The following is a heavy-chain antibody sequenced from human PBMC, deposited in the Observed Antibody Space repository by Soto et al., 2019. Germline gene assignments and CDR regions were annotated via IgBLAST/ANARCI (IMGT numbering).Heavy chain of an antibody. V-gene: IGHV3-33*01. Sequence: QVQLVESGGGVVQPGRSLRLSCAASGFTFSSYGMHWVRQAPGKGLEWVAVIWYDGSNKYYADSVKGRFTISRDNSKNTLYLQMNRLRAEDTAVYYCARGLRRDGYNWKTQVDYWGQGTLVTVSS. CDR1: GFTFSSYG. D-gene: IGHD1-1*01. J-gene: IGHJ4*02. CDR2: IWYDGSNK. CDR3: ARGLRRDGYNWKTQVDY.